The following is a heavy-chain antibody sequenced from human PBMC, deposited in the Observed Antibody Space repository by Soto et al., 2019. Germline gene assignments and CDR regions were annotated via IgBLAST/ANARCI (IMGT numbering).Heavy chain of an antibody. CDR3: AKDYGDWTGLYYYGMDV. V-gene: IGHV3-33*06. CDR1: GFTFSSYG. D-gene: IGHD4-17*01. J-gene: IGHJ6*02. CDR2: IWYNGSDK. Sequence: LRLSCAASGFTFSSYGMHWVRQAPGKGLEWVAVIWYNGSDKEYADSVKGRFTISRDNSEKTLYLQMNSLRAEDTAVYYCAKDYGDWTGLYYYGMDVWGQGTTVTVSS.